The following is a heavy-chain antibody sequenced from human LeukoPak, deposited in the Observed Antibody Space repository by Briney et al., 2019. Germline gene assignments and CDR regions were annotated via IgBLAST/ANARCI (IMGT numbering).Heavy chain of an antibody. CDR2: IIQDGSQK. V-gene: IGHV3-7*01. CDR3: ARDLSDTSGYFDY. CDR1: GFTFGTYY. J-gene: IGHJ4*02. Sequence: GGSLRLSCAASGFTFGTYYMGWFRQAPGEGLEWVANIIQDGSQKYYVDSVKGRFSISRDNGNNSLFLHMSSLRAEDTAVYYCARDLSDTSGYFDYWGQGTLVIASS. D-gene: IGHD3-22*01.